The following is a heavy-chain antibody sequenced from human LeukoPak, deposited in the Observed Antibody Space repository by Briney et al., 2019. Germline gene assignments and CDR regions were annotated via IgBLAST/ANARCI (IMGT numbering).Heavy chain of an antibody. J-gene: IGHJ6*02. CDR3: ASPQTPLRFLEWFSYYYYGMDV. V-gene: IGHV1-8*01. Sequence: ASVKVSCKASGYTFTSYDINWVRQATGQGLEWMGWMNPNSGNTGYAQKFQGRVTITADKSTSTAYMELSSLRSEDTAVYYCASPQTPLRFLEWFSYYYYGMDVWGQGTTVTVSS. CDR1: GYTFTSYD. D-gene: IGHD3-3*01. CDR2: MNPNSGNT.